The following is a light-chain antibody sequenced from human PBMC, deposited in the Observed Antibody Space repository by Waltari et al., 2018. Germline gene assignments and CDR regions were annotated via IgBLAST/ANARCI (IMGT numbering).Light chain of an antibody. J-gene: IGLJ2*01. Sequence: WNQQPPGKAPNLMIYEGSNRPSGVANRLAGSKSGNTASLTISGLQAEDEADYYCYSYAGSNTFGFGGGTKLTVL. V-gene: IGLV2-23*03. CDR3: YSYAGSNTFG. CDR2: EGS.